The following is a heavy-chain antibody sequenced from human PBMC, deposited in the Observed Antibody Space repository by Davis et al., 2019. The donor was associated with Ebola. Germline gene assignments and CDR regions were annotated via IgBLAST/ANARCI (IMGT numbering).Heavy chain of an antibody. CDR3: TRGIARRRSGSWFDP. J-gene: IGHJ5*02. Sequence: AASVKVSCKASGYTFTTYDINWVRQATGQGLEWMGWMNPDSGNTGYAQKFQGRVTMTRDTSLTTAYMELSSLSSDDTAVYYCTRGIARRRSGSWFDPWGQGTPVTVSS. CDR1: GYTFTTYD. D-gene: IGHD2-15*01. CDR2: MNPDSGNT. V-gene: IGHV1-8*01.